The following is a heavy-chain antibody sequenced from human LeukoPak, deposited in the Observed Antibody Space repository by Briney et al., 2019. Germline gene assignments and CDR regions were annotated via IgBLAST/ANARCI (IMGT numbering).Heavy chain of an antibody. V-gene: IGHV1-3*01. J-gene: IGHJ5*02. Sequence: ASVKVSCKASGYTFTSYAMHWVRQAPGQRLEWMGWINAGNGNTKYSQKFQGRVTITRDTSASTAYMELSSLRSEDTAVYYCARGFNGRLGDWFDPWGQGTLVTVSS. CDR1: GYTFTSYA. CDR2: INAGNGNT. CDR3: ARGFNGRLGDWFDP. D-gene: IGHD3-16*01.